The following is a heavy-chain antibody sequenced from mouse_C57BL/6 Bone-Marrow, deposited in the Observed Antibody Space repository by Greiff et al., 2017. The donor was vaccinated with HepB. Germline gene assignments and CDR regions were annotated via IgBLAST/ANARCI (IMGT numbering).Heavy chain of an antibody. Sequence: VQLQQSGPGLVKPSQSLSLTCSVTGYSITSGYYWNWIRQFPGNKLEWMGYISYDGSNNYNPSLKNRISITRDTSKNQFFLKLNSVTTEDTATYYCARENYGSPFDYWGQGTTLTVSS. CDR3: ARENYGSPFDY. CDR2: ISYDGSN. J-gene: IGHJ2*01. CDR1: GYSITSGYY. V-gene: IGHV3-6*01. D-gene: IGHD1-1*01.